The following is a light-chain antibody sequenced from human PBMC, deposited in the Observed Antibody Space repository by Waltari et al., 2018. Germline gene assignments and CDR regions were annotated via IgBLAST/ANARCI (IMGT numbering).Light chain of an antibody. CDR3: QQRGNLPET. V-gene: IGKV3-11*01. Sequence: EIVLTQSPGTLSLSPGDSATLSCRASQNVNSFLAWYQQKRGQAPRLLIYDASKRATGIPDRISGSGSGTDFTLTISSLEPEDFAIYYCQQRGNLPETFGRGTRVEMK. J-gene: IGKJ2*01. CDR1: QNVNSF. CDR2: DAS.